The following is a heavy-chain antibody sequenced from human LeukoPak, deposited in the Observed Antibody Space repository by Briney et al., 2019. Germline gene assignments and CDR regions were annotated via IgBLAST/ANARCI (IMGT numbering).Heavy chain of an antibody. CDR1: GFTFSSYA. V-gene: IGHV3-23*01. CDR2: ISGSGGST. CDR3: AKETVVVVAATPDAFDI. D-gene: IGHD2-15*01. Sequence: GGSLRLSCAASGFTFSSYAMSWVRQAPGKGLEWVSAISGSGGSTYYADSVKGRFTISRDNSKNTLYLQMNSLRAEDTAVYYCAKETVVVVAATPDAFDIWGQGTMVTVSS. J-gene: IGHJ3*02.